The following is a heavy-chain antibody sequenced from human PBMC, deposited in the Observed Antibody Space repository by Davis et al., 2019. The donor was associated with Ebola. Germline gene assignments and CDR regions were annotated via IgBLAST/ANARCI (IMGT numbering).Heavy chain of an antibody. Sequence: GESLKISCEASGFTFSSYGMHWVRQAPGKGLEWVAVIWYDGSNKYYADSVKGRFTISRDNSKNTLYLQMNSLRAEDTAVYYCAREAVDFWSGYYTHYFDYWGQGTLVTVSS. CDR2: IWYDGSNK. D-gene: IGHD3-3*01. CDR1: GFTFSSYG. J-gene: IGHJ4*02. V-gene: IGHV3-33*08. CDR3: AREAVDFWSGYYTHYFDY.